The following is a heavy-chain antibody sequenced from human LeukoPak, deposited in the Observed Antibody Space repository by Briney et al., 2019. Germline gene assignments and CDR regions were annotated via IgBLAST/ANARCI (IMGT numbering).Heavy chain of an antibody. V-gene: IGHV3-23*01. J-gene: IGHJ4*02. CDR1: GFTFSNYA. CDR2: VSGSGRNT. Sequence: GGSLRLSCAGSGFTFSNYAMTWVRQAPGKGLEWVSSVSGSGRNTFYPASVGGRFTISRDNSKNTVYLQMNSLRADDTAVYYCVKSRRVGANQRGLFDYWGQGTLVTVSP. D-gene: IGHD1-26*01. CDR3: VKSRRVGANQRGLFDY.